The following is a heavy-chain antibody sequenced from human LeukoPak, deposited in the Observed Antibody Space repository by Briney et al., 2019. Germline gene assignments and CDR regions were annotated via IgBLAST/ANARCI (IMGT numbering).Heavy chain of an antibody. J-gene: IGHJ6*03. V-gene: IGHV3-23*01. Sequence: PGGSLRLSCAASGFTFSGYAMSWVRQAPGKGLEWVSAISGSGGSTYYADSVKGRFTISRDNSKNTLYLQMNSLRAEDTAVYYCAKCYYDSSGYYYYYYYYMDVWGKGTTVTVSS. CDR3: AKCYYDSSGYYYYYYYYMDV. D-gene: IGHD3-22*01. CDR2: ISGSGGST. CDR1: GFTFSGYA.